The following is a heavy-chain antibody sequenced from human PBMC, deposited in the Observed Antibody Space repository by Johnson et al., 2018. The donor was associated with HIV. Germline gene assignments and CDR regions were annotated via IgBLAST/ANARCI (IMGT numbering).Heavy chain of an antibody. Sequence: VQLVESGGGVVRPGGSLRLACVASGFIVGTKYMSWVRQAPGKGLEWVSVIYSGGNTYYAYSVKGRFTISRDNSKNTLYLQMNSLRAEDTAVYYCAKVYCGGDCSFGGAAFNIWGQGTMVTVSS. V-gene: IGHV3-66*01. J-gene: IGHJ3*02. D-gene: IGHD2-21*02. CDR2: IYSGGNT. CDR3: AKVYCGGDCSFGGAAFNI. CDR1: GFIVGTKY.